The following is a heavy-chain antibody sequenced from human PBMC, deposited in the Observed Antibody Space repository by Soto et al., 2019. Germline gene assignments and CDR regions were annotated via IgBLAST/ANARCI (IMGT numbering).Heavy chain of an antibody. Sequence: EVQLLESGGGLEQPGGSLRLSCTASGFTFISYAMSWVRQAPGKGLEWVAGISGSGGSTYYADSVKGRFTISRDNSKNRLDLQMNGLRDYATSVYYCAVMTYYDFWRGKGHFDYWGQGSLDTVSS. CDR1: GFTFISYA. D-gene: IGHD3-3*01. V-gene: IGHV3-23*01. CDR2: ISGSGGST. CDR3: AVMTYYDFWRGKGHFDY. J-gene: IGHJ4*02.